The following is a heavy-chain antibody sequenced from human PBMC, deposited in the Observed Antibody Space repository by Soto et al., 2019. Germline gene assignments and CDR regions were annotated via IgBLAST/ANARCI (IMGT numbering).Heavy chain of an antibody. Sequence: SETLSLTCTVSGCSISSGGYYWSWIRQHPGKGLEWIGYIYYSGSTYYNPSLKSRVTISVDTSKNQFSLKLSSVTAADTAVYYCAHWNRDGWFDPWGQGTLVTVSS. CDR1: GCSISSGGYY. CDR3: AHWNRDGWFDP. D-gene: IGHD1-1*01. J-gene: IGHJ5*02. V-gene: IGHV4-31*03. CDR2: IYYSGST.